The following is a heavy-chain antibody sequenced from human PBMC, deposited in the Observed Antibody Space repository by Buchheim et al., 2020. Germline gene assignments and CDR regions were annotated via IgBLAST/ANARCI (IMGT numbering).Heavy chain of an antibody. D-gene: IGHD2-15*01. CDR3: ASSSGGSYYEDY. CDR1: GGSISSYY. Sequence: QVQLQESGPGLVKPSETLSLTCTVSGGSISSYYWSWIRQPPGKGLEWIGYIYYSGSTNYNPSLKSRVTISVDTSKNQFSLKLSSVTAADTAVYYCASSSGGSYYEDYWGQGTL. CDR2: IYYSGST. V-gene: IGHV4-59*01. J-gene: IGHJ4*02.